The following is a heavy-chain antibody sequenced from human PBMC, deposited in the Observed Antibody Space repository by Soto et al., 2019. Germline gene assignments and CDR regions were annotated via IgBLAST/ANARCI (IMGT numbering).Heavy chain of an antibody. J-gene: IGHJ5*02. CDR2: INPNSGGT. D-gene: IGHD2-15*01. CDR1: GYTFTGYY. V-gene: IGHV1-2*04. CDR3: ARGVVVAATSRSYNWFDP. Sequence: ASVKVSCKASGYTFTGYYMHWVRQAPGQGLEWMGWINPNSGGTNYAQKFQGWVTMTRDTSISTAYMELSRLRSDDTAVYYCARGVVVAATSRSYNWFDPWGQGTLVTVSS.